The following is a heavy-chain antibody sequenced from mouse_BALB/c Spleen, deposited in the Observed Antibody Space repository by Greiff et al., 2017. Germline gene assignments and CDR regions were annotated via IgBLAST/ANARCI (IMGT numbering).Heavy chain of an antibody. J-gene: IGHJ4*01. CDR2: IRNKANGYTT. Sequence: EVQLVESGGGLVQPGGSLRLSCATSGFTFTDYYMSWVRQPPGKALEWLGFIRNKANGYTTEYSASVKGRFTISRDNSQSILYLQMNTLRAEDSATYYCAPGARDGDAMDYWGQGTSVTVSS. CDR1: GFTFTDYY. D-gene: IGHD3-3*01. V-gene: IGHV7-3*02. CDR3: APGARDGDAMDY.